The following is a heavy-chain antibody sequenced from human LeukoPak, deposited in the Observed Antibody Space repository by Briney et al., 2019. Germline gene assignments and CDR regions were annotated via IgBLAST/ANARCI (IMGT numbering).Heavy chain of an antibody. D-gene: IGHD1-1*01. CDR2: IYSSGST. CDR1: GGSITGYY. CDR3: ARERYNWNPYYYYYMDV. J-gene: IGHJ6*03. Sequence: SETLSLTCTVSGGSITGYYWNWIRQPAGKGLEWIGRIYSSGSTNYNPSPKSRVTMSLDTSKNQFSLKVTSVTAADTAVYYCARERYNWNPYYYYYMDVWGKGTTVTVSS. V-gene: IGHV4-4*07.